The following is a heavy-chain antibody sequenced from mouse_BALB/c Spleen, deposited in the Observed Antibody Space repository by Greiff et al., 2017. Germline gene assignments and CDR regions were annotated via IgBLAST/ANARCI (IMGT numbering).Heavy chain of an antibody. D-gene: IGHD1-1*01. J-gene: IGHJ3*01. CDR1: GFAFSSYD. CDR3: ASRDYGSSLSWFAY. Sequence: EVQLVESGGGLVKPGGSLKLSCAASGFAFSSYDMSWVRQTPEKRLEWVAYISSGGGSTYYPDTVKGRFTISRDNAKNTLYLQMSSLKSEDTAMYYCASRDYGSSLSWFAYWGQGTLVTVSA. V-gene: IGHV5-12-1*01. CDR2: ISSGGGST.